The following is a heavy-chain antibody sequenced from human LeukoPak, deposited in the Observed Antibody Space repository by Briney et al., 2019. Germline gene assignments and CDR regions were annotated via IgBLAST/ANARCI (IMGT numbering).Heavy chain of an antibody. D-gene: IGHD3-22*01. CDR2: IYHSGST. V-gene: IGHV4-30-2*01. J-gene: IGHJ4*02. CDR3: ARGGDYYYDSTFFDY. Sequence: PSETLSLTCAVSGGSISSGGYCWSWLRQPPGKGLEWIGYIYHSGSTYYNPSLKSRVTISVDRSKNQFSLKLSSVTAADTAVYYCARGGDYYYDSTFFDYWGQGTLVTVSS. CDR1: GGSISSGGYC.